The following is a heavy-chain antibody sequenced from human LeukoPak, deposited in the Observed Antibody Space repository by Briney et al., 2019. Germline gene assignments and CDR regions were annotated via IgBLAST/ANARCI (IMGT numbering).Heavy chain of an antibody. Sequence: ASVKVSCKASGYTFTGYYMHWVRQAPGQGLEWMGRINPNSGGTNYAQKFQGRVTMTRDTSISTAYMELSRLRSDDTAVYYCARTPRQYSNSYNWFDPWGQGTLVTVSS. D-gene: IGHD6-6*01. CDR3: ARTPRQYSNSYNWFDP. J-gene: IGHJ5*02. V-gene: IGHV1-2*06. CDR2: INPNSGGT. CDR1: GYTFTGYY.